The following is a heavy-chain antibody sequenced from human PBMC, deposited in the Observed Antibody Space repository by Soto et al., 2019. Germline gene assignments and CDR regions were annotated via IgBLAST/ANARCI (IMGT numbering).Heavy chain of an antibody. CDR2: IYPGDSDT. Sequence: GESLKISCKGSGYSFTSYWIGWVRQMPGKGLEWMGIIYPGDSDTRYSPSFQGQVTISADKSISTAYLQWSSLKASDSAMYYCAIIYSSSFRYFDYWGQGTLVTVSS. D-gene: IGHD6-6*01. V-gene: IGHV5-51*01. CDR3: AIIYSSSFRYFDY. J-gene: IGHJ4*02. CDR1: GYSFTSYW.